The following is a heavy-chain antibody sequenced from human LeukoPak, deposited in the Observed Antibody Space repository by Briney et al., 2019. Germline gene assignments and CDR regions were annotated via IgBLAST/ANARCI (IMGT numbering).Heavy chain of an antibody. Sequence: GGSLRLSCAASGFTFSSYWMHWVRQAPGKGLVWVSRINSDGSSTSYADSVKGRFTISRDNAKNTLYLQMNSLRAEDTAVYYCARAEDPYYYDSSGYDYWGQGTLVTVSS. J-gene: IGHJ4*02. V-gene: IGHV3-74*01. CDR1: GFTFSSYW. CDR2: INSDGSST. D-gene: IGHD3-22*01. CDR3: ARAEDPYYYDSSGYDY.